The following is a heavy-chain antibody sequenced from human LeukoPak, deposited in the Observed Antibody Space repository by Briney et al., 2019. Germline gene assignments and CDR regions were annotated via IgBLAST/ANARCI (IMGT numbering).Heavy chain of an antibody. CDR2: IRYDGSNK. J-gene: IGHJ3*02. Sequence: GGSLRLSCAASGFTFSSYGMHWVRQAPGKGLEWVAFIRYDGSNKYYADSVKGRFTISRDNSKNTLYLQMNSLRAEDTAVYYCATDRCSSTSCYRSDAFDIWGQGTMVTVSS. V-gene: IGHV3-30*02. CDR1: GFTFSSYG. CDR3: ATDRCSSTSCYRSDAFDI. D-gene: IGHD2-2*01.